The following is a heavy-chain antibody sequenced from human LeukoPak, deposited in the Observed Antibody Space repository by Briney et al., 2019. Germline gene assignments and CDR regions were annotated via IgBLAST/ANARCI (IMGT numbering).Heavy chain of an antibody. J-gene: IGHJ4*02. CDR1: GFTFSSYS. D-gene: IGHD2-15*01. Sequence: GGSLRLSCAASGFTFSSYSVNWVRQAPGKGLEWVSYISSSGRTIYYADSVKGRFTISRDNAKNTLYLQMNSLRAEDTAVYYCARNYCSGGSCYYMTTVTSFDYWGQGTLVTVSS. CDR2: ISSSGRTI. CDR3: ARNYCSGGSCYYMTTVTSFDY. V-gene: IGHV3-48*04.